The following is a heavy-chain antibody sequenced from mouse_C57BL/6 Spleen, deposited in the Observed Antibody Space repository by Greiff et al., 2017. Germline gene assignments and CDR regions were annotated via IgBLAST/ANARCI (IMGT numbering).Heavy chain of an antibody. J-gene: IGHJ2*01. CDR3: AVYYYGSSYYCDY. Sequence: VQLQQSGPELVKPGDSVKISCKASGYSFTGYFMNWVMQSHGKSLEWIGRINPYNGDTFYNQKFKGKATLTVDKSSSTAHMELRSLTSEDSAVYYCAVYYYGSSYYCDYWGQGTTLTVSS. D-gene: IGHD1-1*01. CDR2: INPYNGDT. CDR1: GYSFTGYF. V-gene: IGHV1-20*01.